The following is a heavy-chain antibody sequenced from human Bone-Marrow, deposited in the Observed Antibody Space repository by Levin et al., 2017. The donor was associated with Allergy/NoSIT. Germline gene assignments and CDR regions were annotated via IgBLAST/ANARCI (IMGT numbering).Heavy chain of an antibody. J-gene: IGHJ4*02. CDR1: GGSVNSGSHY. V-gene: IGHV4-39*01. Sequence: TASETLSLTCTVSGGSVNSGSHYWGWIRQPPGKALEFLGSVYHNGITYYNPYLIGRISISVDTSKNRFSLNLTSMSATDTSIYYCARRKYSSGWPFDYWGQGILVTVSS. D-gene: IGHD6-19*01. CDR3: ARRKYSSGWPFDY. CDR2: VYHNGIT.